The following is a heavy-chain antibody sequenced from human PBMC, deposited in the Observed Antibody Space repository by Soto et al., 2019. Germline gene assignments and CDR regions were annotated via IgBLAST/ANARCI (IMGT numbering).Heavy chain of an antibody. CDR2: ISYDGSNK. D-gene: IGHD5-12*01. J-gene: IGHJ4*02. CDR3: ARDLIPRGYSGYDPR. V-gene: IGHV3-30-3*01. CDR1: GFTFSSYA. Sequence: QVQLVESGGGVVQPGRSLRLSCAASGFTFSSYAMHWVRQAPGKGLEWVAVISYDGSNKYYADSVKGRFTISRDNSKNTLYLQMNSLRAEDTAVYYCARDLIPRGYSGYDPRGGQGTLGTVSS.